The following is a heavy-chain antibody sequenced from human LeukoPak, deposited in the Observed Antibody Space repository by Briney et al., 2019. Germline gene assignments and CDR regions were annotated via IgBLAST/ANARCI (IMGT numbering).Heavy chain of an antibody. V-gene: IGHV4-61*05. CDR3: ARPVRHVYNSYAFDI. CDR2: MSFSGSI. J-gene: IGHJ3*02. Sequence: SSETLSLTCTVSGDSITDSITSYYWSWVRQPPGKGLEWIAYMSFSGSINSNPSLKSRVAISVDMSRSHFSLKLSSVTAADTAVYFCARPVRHVYNSYAFDIWGQGTLVTVSS. D-gene: IGHD5-24*01. CDR1: GDSITDSITSYY.